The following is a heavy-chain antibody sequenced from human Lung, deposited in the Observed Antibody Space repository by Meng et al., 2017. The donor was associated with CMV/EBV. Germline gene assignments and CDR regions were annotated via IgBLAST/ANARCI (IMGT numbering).Heavy chain of an antibody. CDR3: LRRSGGSV. CDR1: GDSITNHNW. Sequence: ESGPALVKPSETLSLTGAVSGDSITNHNWWAWVRQPPGKGLEWIGEIPHRGSSAYNPSLKSRVSMSIDKSKDQFSLKLTSVTAADTAVYHCLRRSGGSVWGQGTLVTVSS. V-gene: IGHV4-4*02. D-gene: IGHD3-10*01. CDR2: IPHRGSS. J-gene: IGHJ1*01.